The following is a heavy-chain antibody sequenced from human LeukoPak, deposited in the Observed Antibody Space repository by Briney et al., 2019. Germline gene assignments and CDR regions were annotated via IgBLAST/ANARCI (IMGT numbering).Heavy chain of an antibody. V-gene: IGHV1-2*02. Sequence: ASVKVSCKASGYTFTGYYMHWVRQAPGQGLEWMGWINPNSGGTNYQGRVTMTRDTSISTAYMEMSSLTSDDTAVYYCARSARHCNNGVCFTDYYIDLWGKGTTVIVSS. CDR2: INPNSGGT. J-gene: IGHJ6*03. D-gene: IGHD2-8*01. CDR1: GYTFTGYY. CDR3: ARSARHCNNGVCFTDYYIDL.